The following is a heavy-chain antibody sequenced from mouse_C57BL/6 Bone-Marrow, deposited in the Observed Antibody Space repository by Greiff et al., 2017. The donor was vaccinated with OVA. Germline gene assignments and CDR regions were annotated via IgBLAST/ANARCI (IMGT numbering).Heavy chain of an antibody. D-gene: IGHD2-2*01. J-gene: IGHJ3*01. CDR3: ASLWLRRGAY. CDR1: GYTFTSYG. CDR2: IYPRSGNT. Sequence: VHLQQSGAELARPGASVKLSCKASGYTFTSYGISWVKQRTGQGLEWIGEIYPRSGNTYYNEKFKGKATLTADKSSSTAYMELRSLTSEDSAVYFCASLWLRRGAYWGQGTLVTVSA. V-gene: IGHV1-81*01.